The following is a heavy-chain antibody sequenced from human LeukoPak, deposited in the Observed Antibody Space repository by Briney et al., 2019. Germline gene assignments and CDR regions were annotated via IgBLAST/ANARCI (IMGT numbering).Heavy chain of an antibody. V-gene: IGHV1-69*13. CDR3: ARDRMDGYLGYYFDY. D-gene: IGHD5-24*01. J-gene: IGHJ4*02. CDR1: GGTFSSYA. CDR2: IIPIFGTA. Sequence: SVKVSCKASGGTFSSYAISWVRQAPGQGLEWMGGIIPIFGTANYAQKFQGRVTITADESTSTAYMELSSLRSEDTAVYYCARDRMDGYLGYYFDYWGQGTLVTVSS.